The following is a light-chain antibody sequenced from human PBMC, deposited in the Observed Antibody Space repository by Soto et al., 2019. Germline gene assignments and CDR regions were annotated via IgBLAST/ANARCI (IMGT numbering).Light chain of an antibody. J-gene: IGLJ3*02. CDR3: CSYAGSYTVV. Sequence: QSALTQPRSVSGSPGQSVSISCTGTSSDVGDYNYVSWYQQHPGKAPKLMIYDVSKRPSGVPDRFSGSKSGNTASLTISALQAKDEADYHCCSYAGSYTVVFGGGSKLTVL. CDR2: DVS. V-gene: IGLV2-11*01. CDR1: SSDVGDYNY.